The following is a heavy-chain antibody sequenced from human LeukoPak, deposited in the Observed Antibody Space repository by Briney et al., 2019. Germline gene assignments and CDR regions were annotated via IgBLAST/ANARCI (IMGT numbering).Heavy chain of an antibody. D-gene: IGHD3-9*01. CDR1: GFTFSSYS. CDR2: ISSSSSTI. Sequence: PGGSLRLSCAASGFTFSSYSMNWVRQAPGKGLEWVSYISSSSSTIYYADSVKGRFTISRDNAKNSLYLQMNSLRAEDTAVYYCARDHDILTGYYIYPSIDYWGQGTLVTVSS. CDR3: ARDHDILTGYYIYPSIDY. J-gene: IGHJ4*02. V-gene: IGHV3-48*01.